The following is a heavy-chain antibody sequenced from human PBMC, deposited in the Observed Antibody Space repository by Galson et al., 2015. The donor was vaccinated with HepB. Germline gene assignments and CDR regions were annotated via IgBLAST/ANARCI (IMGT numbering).Heavy chain of an antibody. CDR3: ARALIRSDRIVGATREGY. D-gene: IGHD1-26*01. CDR1: GFTFSSYW. CDR2: IKQDGSEK. Sequence: SLRLSCAASGFTFSSYWMSWVRQAPGKGLEWVANIKQDGSEKYYVDSVKGRFTISRDNAKNSLYLQMNSLRAEDTAVYYCARALIRSDRIVGATREGYWGQGTLVTVYS. V-gene: IGHV3-7*03. J-gene: IGHJ4*02.